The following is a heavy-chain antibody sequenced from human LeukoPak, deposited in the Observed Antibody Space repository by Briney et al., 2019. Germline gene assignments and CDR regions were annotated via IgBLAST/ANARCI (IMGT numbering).Heavy chain of an antibody. D-gene: IGHD6-13*01. J-gene: IGHJ5*02. CDR2: ISAYNGNT. V-gene: IGHV1-18*01. Sequence: ASVKVSCKASGYTFTSYGISWVRQAPGQGLEWMGWISAYNGNTNYVQKLQGRVTMTTDTSTSTAYMELRSLTSDDTAVYYCARDPSSSWYLNWFDPWGQGTLVTVSS. CDR3: ARDPSSSWYLNWFDP. CDR1: GYTFTSYG.